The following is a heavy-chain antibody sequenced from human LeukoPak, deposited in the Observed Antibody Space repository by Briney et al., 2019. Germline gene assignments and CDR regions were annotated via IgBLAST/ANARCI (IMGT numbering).Heavy chain of an antibody. V-gene: IGHV3-23*01. CDR1: GLSFSSQA. D-gene: IGHD3-10*01. CDR2: MSGSGDHI. Sequence: PGGSLRLSCAASGLSFSSQAMTWVRQAPGKGLEWVSGMSGSGDHIYYADSVKGRFTISRGNSRDTLYLQMNRLRAEDTAIYYCAKVPGDHIGSGRSGYWGQGTLVTVSS. J-gene: IGHJ4*02. CDR3: AKVPGDHIGSGRSGY.